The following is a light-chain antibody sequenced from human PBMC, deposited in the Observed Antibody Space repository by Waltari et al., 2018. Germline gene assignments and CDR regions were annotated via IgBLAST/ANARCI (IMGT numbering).Light chain of an antibody. V-gene: IGKV3-20*01. Sequence: EIVLTQSPGTLSLSPGERVTPSCRASQSVKNQFLGWYQQQKPGQAPRLLIFGTFNRATGIPDRFSGGGSGTDFTLSISRLEPEDFAVYYCQQYGTYPPTFGGGTKVEI. J-gene: IGKJ4*01. CDR1: QSVKNQF. CDR3: QQYGTYPPT. CDR2: GTF.